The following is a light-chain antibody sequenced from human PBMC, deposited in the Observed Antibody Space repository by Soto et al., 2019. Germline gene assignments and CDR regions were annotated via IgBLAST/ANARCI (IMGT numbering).Light chain of an antibody. CDR3: LLSYGGARNVV. CDR2: DTS. CDR1: TGAVTSGHY. V-gene: IGLV7-46*01. Sequence: QAVVTQEPSLTVSPGGTVTLTCGSSTGAVTSGHYPYWFQQKPGQAPRTLIYDTSNKHSWTPARFSGSLLGGKAALTLSGAQAEDEAEYYCLLSYGGARNVVFGGGGKLTVL. J-gene: IGLJ2*01.